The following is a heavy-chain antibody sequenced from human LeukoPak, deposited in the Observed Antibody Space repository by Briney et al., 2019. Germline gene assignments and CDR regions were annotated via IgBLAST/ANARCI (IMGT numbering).Heavy chain of an antibody. CDR1: GFTVSSNC. CDR3: ATSRSLDY. CDR2: IYSDGRT. Sequence: PGGSLRLSCVASGFTVSSNCMSWVRQAPGKGLEWVSVIYSDGRTYFSDSVKGRFTISRDNSKNTLHLQMNSLRAEDTAVYYCATSRSLDYWGQGTLVTVSS. V-gene: IGHV3-53*01. J-gene: IGHJ4*02.